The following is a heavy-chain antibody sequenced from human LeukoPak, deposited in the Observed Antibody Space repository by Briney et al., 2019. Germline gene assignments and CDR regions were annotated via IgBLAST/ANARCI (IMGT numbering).Heavy chain of an antibody. V-gene: IGHV3-11*01. CDR2: INIGGTNT. CDR1: GFTFSDYY. Sequence: GGSLRLSCAASGFTFSDYYMSWIRQAPGKGLEWLSYINIGGTNTHYADSVKGRFTISRDNAKKSLYLEMNNVRAEDTAVYYCATDGAGFDTWGQGVLVTVSS. J-gene: IGHJ5*02. CDR3: ATDGAGFDT.